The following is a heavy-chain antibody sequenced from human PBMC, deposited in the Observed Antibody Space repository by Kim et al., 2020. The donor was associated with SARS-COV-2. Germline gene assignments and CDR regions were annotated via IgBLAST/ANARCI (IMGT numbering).Heavy chain of an antibody. J-gene: IGHJ6*02. D-gene: IGHD3-16*01. CDR1: GFTFSSYG. CDR3: AKGEINAHYYYYYGMDV. Sequence: GGSLRLSCAASGFTFSSYGMHWVRQAPGKGLEWLAVISYDGSNKYYADSVKGRFTISRDNSKNTLYLQMNSLRAEDTAVYYCAKGEINAHYYYYYGMDVWGQGTTVTVSS. V-gene: IGHV3-30*18. CDR2: ISYDGSNK.